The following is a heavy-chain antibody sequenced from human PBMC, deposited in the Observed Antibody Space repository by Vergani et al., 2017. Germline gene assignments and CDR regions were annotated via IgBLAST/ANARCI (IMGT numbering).Heavy chain of an antibody. J-gene: IGHJ4*02. Sequence: EVQLVESGGGLVQPGRSLRLSCAASGFTFDDYAMHWVRQAPGKGLEWVSYISSSSSTIYYADSVRGRFTISRDNAKNSLYLEMNSLRVEDTAVYFCARSLVAGKGGYWGQGTRVAVSS. V-gene: IGHV3-48*01. CDR1: GFTFDDYA. CDR2: ISSSSSTI. CDR3: ARSLVAGKGGY. D-gene: IGHD6-19*01.